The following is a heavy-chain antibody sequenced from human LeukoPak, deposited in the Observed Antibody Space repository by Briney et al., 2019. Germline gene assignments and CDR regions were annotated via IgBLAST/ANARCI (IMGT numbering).Heavy chain of an antibody. CDR2: IYHSGSP. CDR3: TTLDY. CDR1: GGSISSNNW. V-gene: IGHV4-4*02. J-gene: IGHJ4*02. D-gene: IGHD4-11*01. Sequence: SGTLSLTCAVSGGSISSNNWWGWVRQPPGKGLEWIGEIYHSGSPNYNPSLKSRVTISVDKSRNHFSLNLSSVTAADAAVYYCTTLDYWGQGTLVTVSS.